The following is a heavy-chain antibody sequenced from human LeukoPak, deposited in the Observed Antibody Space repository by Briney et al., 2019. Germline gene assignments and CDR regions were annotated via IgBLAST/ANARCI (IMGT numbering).Heavy chain of an antibody. CDR3: AKDPLWFGELTGAFDY. CDR1: GFTFSAFG. CDR2: IPYDGSDK. Sequence: GGSLRLSCAASGFTFSAFGMHWVRQAPGKGLEWVTFIPYDGSDKYYADSVKGRFTISRDNSKNTLYLQMNSLRAEDTAVYYCAKDPLWFGELTGAFDYWGQGTLVTVSS. J-gene: IGHJ4*02. D-gene: IGHD3-10*01. V-gene: IGHV3-30*02.